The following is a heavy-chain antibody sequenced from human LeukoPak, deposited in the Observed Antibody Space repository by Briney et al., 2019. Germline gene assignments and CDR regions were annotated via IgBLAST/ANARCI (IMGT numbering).Heavy chain of an antibody. CDR1: GFTLSSYS. V-gene: IGHV3-48*04. Sequence: PGGSLRLSCAASGFTLSSYSMNWVRQAPGKGLEWVSYINSGSTIYYADSVKGRFTLSRDNAKNSLYLQMNSLRAEDTAVYYCARGGGSSRSGAFDIWGQGTMVTVSS. D-gene: IGHD1-26*01. CDR3: ARGGGSSRSGAFDI. CDR2: INSGSTI. J-gene: IGHJ3*02.